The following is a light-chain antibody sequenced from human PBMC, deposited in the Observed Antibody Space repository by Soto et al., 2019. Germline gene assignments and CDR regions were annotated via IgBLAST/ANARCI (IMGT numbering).Light chain of an antibody. CDR2: EVS. CDR3: SSYTSSSTRV. Sequence: QSALTQPASVSGSPGQSITMSCTGTTSDIGDYNYVSWYQQHPGKAPKLMIYEVSNRPSGVSNRFSGSKSGNTASLTISGLQAEDEADHYCSSYTSSSTRVFGTGTKLTVL. J-gene: IGLJ1*01. CDR1: TSDIGDYNY. V-gene: IGLV2-14*01.